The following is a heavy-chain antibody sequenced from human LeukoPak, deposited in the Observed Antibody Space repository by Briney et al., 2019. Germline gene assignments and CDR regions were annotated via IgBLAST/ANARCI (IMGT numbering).Heavy chain of an antibody. V-gene: IGHV1-69*01. J-gene: IGHJ5*02. CDR3: ARDQGRWFDP. CDR1: RGTLSSYA. Sequence: SVTVSCMASRGTLSSYAISWVRQAPGEGLEWVGGIIPVFGTANYAQKFQGRVTIRAEESTRTAYMELSSLRSEDTAVYSCARDQGRWFDPWGQGNLVTVSS. CDR2: IIPVFGTA.